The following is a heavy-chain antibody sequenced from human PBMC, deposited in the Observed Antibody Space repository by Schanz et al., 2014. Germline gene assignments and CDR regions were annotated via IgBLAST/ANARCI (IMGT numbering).Heavy chain of an antibody. V-gene: IGHV4-59*04. J-gene: IGHJ3*02. Sequence: QVQLQESGPGLVKPSETLSLTCAVSGASVSSFYWSWIRQPAGKGLEWIGYIYYSGSTYYNPSLKSRVTMSVDTSKNQFSLKLRSVTAVDTAVYYCASKGLTTDAFDIWGQGTMVTVSS. D-gene: IGHD2-8*01. CDR2: IYYSGST. CDR1: GASVSSFY. CDR3: ASKGLTTDAFDI.